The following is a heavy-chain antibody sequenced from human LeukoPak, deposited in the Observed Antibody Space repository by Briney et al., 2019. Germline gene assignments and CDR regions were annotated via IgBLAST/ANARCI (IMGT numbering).Heavy chain of an antibody. V-gene: IGHV1-18*01. CDR1: GYTFTSYG. Sequence: ASVKVSCKASGYTFTSYGISWVRQAPGQGLVWMGWISAYNGNTNYAQKLQGRVTMTTDTSTSTAYMELRSLRSDDTAVYYCARDNEIVVVTAGSRAFDIWGQGTMVTVSS. CDR2: ISAYNGNT. D-gene: IGHD2-2*01. CDR3: ARDNEIVVVTAGSRAFDI. J-gene: IGHJ3*02.